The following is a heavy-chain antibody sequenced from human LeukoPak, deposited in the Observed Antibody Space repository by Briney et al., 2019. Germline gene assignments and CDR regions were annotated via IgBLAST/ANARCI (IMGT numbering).Heavy chain of an antibody. CDR3: AKSPWGSSWYGGEYFQH. D-gene: IGHD6-13*01. CDR1: GFTFSSYA. CDR2: ISGSGGST. J-gene: IGHJ1*01. V-gene: IGHV3-23*01. Sequence: GASLRLSCAASGFTFSSYAMSWVRQTPGKGLEWVSAISGSGGSTYYADSVKGRLTISRDNSKNTLYLQMNSLRAEDTAVYYCAKSPWGSSWYGGEYFQHWGQGTLVTVSS.